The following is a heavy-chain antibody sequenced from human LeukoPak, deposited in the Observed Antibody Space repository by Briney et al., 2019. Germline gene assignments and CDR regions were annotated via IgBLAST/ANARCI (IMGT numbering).Heavy chain of an antibody. CDR1: GGSFSGCY. J-gene: IGHJ4*02. Sequence: PSETLSLTCAVYGGSFSGCYWSWIRQPPGKGLEWIGEINHSGSTNYNPSLKSRVTISVDTSKNQFSLKLSSVTAADTAVYYCARGVGPKARWGQGTLVTVSS. CDR3: ARGVGPKAR. D-gene: IGHD1-26*01. CDR2: INHSGST. V-gene: IGHV4-34*01.